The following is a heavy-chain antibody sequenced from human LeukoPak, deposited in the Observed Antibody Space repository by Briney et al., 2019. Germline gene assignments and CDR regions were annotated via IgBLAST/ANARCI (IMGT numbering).Heavy chain of an antibody. CDR1: GGSISSSSYY. CDR3: ARVLPYSSGWGVDY. D-gene: IGHD6-19*01. CDR2: IYYSGST. V-gene: IGHV4-39*07. J-gene: IGHJ4*02. Sequence: KPSETLSLTCTVSGGSISSSSYYWGWIRQPPGKGLEWIGNIYYSGSTYYNPSLKSRVTISVDTSKNQFSLNLSSVTAADTAVYYCARVLPYSSGWGVDYWGQGTLVTVSS.